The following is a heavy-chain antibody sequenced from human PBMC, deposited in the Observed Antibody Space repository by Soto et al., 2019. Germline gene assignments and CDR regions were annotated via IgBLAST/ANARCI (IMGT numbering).Heavy chain of an antibody. CDR3: TRDGYYFDGSGYYHNFDY. D-gene: IGHD3-22*01. Sequence: PGGSLRLTCAASGFTFSNSWMYWVRQAPGKGLVRVSRISPDGSTTIYADSVKCRFTISRDNAKNTLYLQMNSLRAEDTAVYYCTRDGYYFDGSGYYHNFDYWGQGTLVTVSS. CDR1: GFTFSNSW. J-gene: IGHJ4*02. CDR2: ISPDGSTT. V-gene: IGHV3-74*01.